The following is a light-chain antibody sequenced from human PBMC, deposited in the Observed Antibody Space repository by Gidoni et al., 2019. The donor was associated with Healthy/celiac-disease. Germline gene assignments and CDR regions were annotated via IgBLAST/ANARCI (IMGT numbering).Light chain of an antibody. V-gene: IGKV3-20*01. CDR3: QQYGSSPLT. Sequence: EIVLTQSPGTLSLSPGERATLSCRASHSVISSDLAWYQQKPGQPPRLLIYGASSRATGIPDRFSGSGSGTDFTLIISRLEPEDFAVYYCQQYGSSPLTFGGGTKVEIK. J-gene: IGKJ4*01. CDR1: HSVISSD. CDR2: GAS.